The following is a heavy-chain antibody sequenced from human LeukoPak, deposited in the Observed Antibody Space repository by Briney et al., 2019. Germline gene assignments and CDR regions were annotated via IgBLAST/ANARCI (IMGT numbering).Heavy chain of an antibody. Sequence: ASVKVSCKASGGTFSSYAISWVRRVPGQGLEWMGRIIPILGIANYAQKFQGRVTITADKSTSTAYMELSSLRSEDTAVYYCARRYCSSTSCYQDYGMDVWGQGTTVTVSS. CDR1: GGTFSSYA. J-gene: IGHJ6*02. CDR2: IIPILGIA. D-gene: IGHD2-2*01. V-gene: IGHV1-69*04. CDR3: ARRYCSSTSCYQDYGMDV.